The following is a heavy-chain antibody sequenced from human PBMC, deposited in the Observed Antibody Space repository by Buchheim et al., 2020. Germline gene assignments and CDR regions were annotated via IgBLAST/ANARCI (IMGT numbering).Heavy chain of an antibody. D-gene: IGHD6-6*01. J-gene: IGHJ4*02. CDR1: GGSITTNNW. Sequence: QVQLQESGPGLVKPSGTLSLTCGVSGGSITTNNWWTWVRQPPGKGLEWIGEIYHSGTTYYNPSLKSRVSISVDTSKNLFSLNLNSVTAADTAVYFCARLMAHSSLSRRYFDFWGLGTL. V-gene: IGHV4-4*02. CDR2: IYHSGTT. CDR3: ARLMAHSSLSRRYFDF.